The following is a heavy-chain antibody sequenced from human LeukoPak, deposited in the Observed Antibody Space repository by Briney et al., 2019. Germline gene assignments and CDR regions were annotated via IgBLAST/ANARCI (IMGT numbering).Heavy chain of an antibody. J-gene: IGHJ4*02. CDR1: SGSISSGSFYY. CDR3: AKEGMIRGVIDY. V-gene: IGHV4-61*02. D-gene: IGHD3-10*01. Sequence: SETLSLTCTVSSGSISSGSFYYWNWIRQPAGKGLEWIGRIYSSGSTHYNPSLKSRVTISVDTSKNQFSLKLNSVTAADTAVYYCAKEGMIRGVIDYWGQGALVTVSS. CDR2: IYSSGST.